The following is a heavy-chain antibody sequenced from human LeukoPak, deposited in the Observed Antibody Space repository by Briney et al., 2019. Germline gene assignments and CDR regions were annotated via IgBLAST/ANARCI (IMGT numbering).Heavy chain of an antibody. CDR3: ARGGGRCSSTSCYRGNWFDP. CDR2: INHSGST. CDR1: CGSFSGYY. J-gene: IGHJ5*02. Sequence: PSETLSLTCAVYCGSFSGYYWSWIRQPPGKGLEWIGEINHSGSTNYNPSLKSRVTISVDTSKNQFSLKLSSVTAADTAVYYCARGGGRCSSTSCYRGNWFDPWGQGTLVTVSS. V-gene: IGHV4-34*01. D-gene: IGHD2-2*01.